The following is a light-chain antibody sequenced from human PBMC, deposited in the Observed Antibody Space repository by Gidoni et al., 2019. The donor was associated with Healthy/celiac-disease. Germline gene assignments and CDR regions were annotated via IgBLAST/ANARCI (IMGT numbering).Light chain of an antibody. Sequence: DIPMTQSPSSLSASVGDRVTITCRASQGISNYLAWYQQKPGKVPKLLIYAASTLQSGLPSRFSGVGSGTDFTLTISSLQPEDVATYYCQKYNSAPWTFGQXTKVEIK. CDR1: QGISNY. CDR2: AAS. CDR3: QKYNSAPWT. V-gene: IGKV1-27*01. J-gene: IGKJ1*01.